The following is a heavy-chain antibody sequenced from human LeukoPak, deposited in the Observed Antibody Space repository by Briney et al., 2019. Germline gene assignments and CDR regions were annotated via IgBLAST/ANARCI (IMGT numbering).Heavy chain of an antibody. J-gene: IGHJ4*02. CDR3: AKASGRQSGGPWWYYFGF. D-gene: IGHD2-8*02. V-gene: IGHV3-11*01. CDR2: ISSSGGT. Sequence: GGSLRLSCAASGFTFSDYYMSWIRQAPGKGLEWVSYISSSGGTYYADSVKGRFTISRDNSKNTLYLQMNSLRAEDTAVYYCAKASGRQSGGPWWYYFGFWAQGTLVTVSS. CDR1: GFTFSDYY.